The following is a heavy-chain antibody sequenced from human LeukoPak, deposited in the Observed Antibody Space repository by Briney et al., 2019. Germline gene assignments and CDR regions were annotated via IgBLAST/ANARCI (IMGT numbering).Heavy chain of an antibody. Sequence: PGGSLRLSCAASGFTFSSNAMSWVRQAPGKGLEWVSGISESGDSTYYANSVKGRFTLSRDNSKNTLYLQMNSLRAEDTAVYYCGKGRDSSSWYAFDYWGQGTLVAVSS. V-gene: IGHV3-23*01. D-gene: IGHD6-13*01. CDR1: GFTFSSNA. J-gene: IGHJ4*02. CDR3: GKGRDSSSWYAFDY. CDR2: ISESGDST.